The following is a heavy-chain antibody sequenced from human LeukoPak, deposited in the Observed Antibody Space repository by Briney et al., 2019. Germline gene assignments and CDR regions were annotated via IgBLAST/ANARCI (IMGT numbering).Heavy chain of an antibody. CDR2: ISYDGSNK. Sequence: PGGSLRLSCAASGFTFSSYGMHWVRQAPGKGLEWVAVISYDGSNKYYADSVKGRFTISRDNSKNTLYLQMNSLRAEDTAVYYCAKDRGSGCPDYWGQGTLVTVSS. J-gene: IGHJ4*02. CDR1: GFTFSSYG. D-gene: IGHD6-19*01. V-gene: IGHV3-30*18. CDR3: AKDRGSGCPDY.